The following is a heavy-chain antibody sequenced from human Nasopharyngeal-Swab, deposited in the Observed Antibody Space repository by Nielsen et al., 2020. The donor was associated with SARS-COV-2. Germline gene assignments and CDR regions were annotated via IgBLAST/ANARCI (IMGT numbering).Heavy chain of an antibody. J-gene: IGHJ6*02. CDR1: GFTFSSYS. CDR2: ISSSSSYI. CDR3: ARDPLGFLYYYYGMDV. V-gene: IGHV3-21*01. D-gene: IGHD2-15*01. Sequence: GESLKISCAASGFTFSSYSMNWVRQAPGKGLEWVSFISSSSSYIYYADSVKGRFTISRDNAKNSLYLQMNSLRAEDTAVYYCARDPLGFLYYYYGMDVWGQGTTVTVSS.